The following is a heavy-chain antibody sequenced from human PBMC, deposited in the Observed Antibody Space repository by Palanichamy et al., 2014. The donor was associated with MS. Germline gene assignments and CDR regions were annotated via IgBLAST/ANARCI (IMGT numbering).Heavy chain of an antibody. D-gene: IGHD4-23*01. V-gene: IGHV3-23*01. CDR2: ISGSGSNT. Sequence: EVQLLESGGDLVQPGGSLRLSCAASGFTFGSYAMSWVRQAPGKGLEWVSTISGSGSNTYYADSVKGRFTISRDSSKNTLFLQMNSLRADDTAVYYCAKGGNDGGNSRINYWGQGTLVTVSS. CDR1: GFTFGSYA. CDR3: AKGGNDGGNSRINY. J-gene: IGHJ4*02.